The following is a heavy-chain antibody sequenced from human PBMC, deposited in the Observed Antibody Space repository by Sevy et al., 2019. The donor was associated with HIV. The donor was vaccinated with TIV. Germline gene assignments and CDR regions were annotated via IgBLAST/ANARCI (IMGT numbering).Heavy chain of an antibody. D-gene: IGHD3-3*01. V-gene: IGHV3-9*01. CDR1: GFTFDDYA. J-gene: IGHJ3*02. CDR2: ISWNSGSI. Sequence: GGSLRLSCAASGFTFDDYAMHWVRQAPGKGLEWVSDISWNSGSIGYADSVKGRFTISRDNAKNSLYLQMNSLRAEDTALYYCAKGSPRYYDFWSGYSIPDAFDIWGQGTMVTVSS. CDR3: AKGSPRYYDFWSGYSIPDAFDI.